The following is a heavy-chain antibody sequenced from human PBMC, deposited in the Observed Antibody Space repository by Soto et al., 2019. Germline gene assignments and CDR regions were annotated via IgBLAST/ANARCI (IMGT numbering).Heavy chain of an antibody. J-gene: IGHJ4*02. CDR1: GGSISSSSYY. V-gene: IGHV4-39*01. Sequence: SETLSLTCTVSGGSISSSSYYWGWIRQPPGKGLEWIGSIYYSGSTYYNPSLKSRVTISVDTSKNQFSLKLSSVTAADTAVYYCARRLSDYGDYPFDYWGQGTLVTVSS. CDR3: ARRLSDYGDYPFDY. D-gene: IGHD4-17*01. CDR2: IYYSGST.